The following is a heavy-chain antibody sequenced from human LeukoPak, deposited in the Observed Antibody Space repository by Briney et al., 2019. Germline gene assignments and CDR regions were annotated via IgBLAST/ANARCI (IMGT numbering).Heavy chain of an antibody. V-gene: IGHV4-59*01. CDR1: GGSISSYY. J-gene: IGHJ4*02. CDR3: ARARYYYTY. Sequence: SETLSLTCTVSGGSISSYYWSWIRQPPGKGLEWIGYIYYNGNTNYNPSLKSRVTISIDTSKNQFSLKLSSVTAADTAVYYCARARYYYTYWGQGTLVTVSS. CDR2: IYYNGNT.